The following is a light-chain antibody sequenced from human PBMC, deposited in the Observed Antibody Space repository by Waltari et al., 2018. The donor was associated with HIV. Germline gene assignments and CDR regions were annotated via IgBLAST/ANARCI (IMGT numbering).Light chain of an antibody. V-gene: IGKV3-20*01. CDR1: QSLSSSY. CDR3: QQYGSSPKT. Sequence: EIVLTQSPGTLSLSPGERATLSYRASQSLSSSYLAWYQQKPGQAPRLLVYGASHRATDIPDRFSGSGSGTDFALTISRVEPEDFAVYYCQQYGSSPKTFGQGTKLEIK. J-gene: IGKJ2*01. CDR2: GAS.